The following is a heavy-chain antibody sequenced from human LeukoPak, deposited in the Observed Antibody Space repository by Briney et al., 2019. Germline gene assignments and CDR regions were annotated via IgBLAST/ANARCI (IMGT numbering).Heavy chain of an antibody. CDR1: GASSSSSTDY. Sequence: SETLSLTCTVSGASSSSSTDYWGWIRQPPGKGLEWIANIYYSGSTYYNPSLKSRDTISVDTSKNQFSLKLSSVTAADTAVYYCTRHGPGLVATTENWFDPWGQGTLDTVSS. CDR2: IYYSGST. J-gene: IGHJ5*02. V-gene: IGHV4-39*01. D-gene: IGHD5-12*01. CDR3: TRHGPGLVATTENWFDP.